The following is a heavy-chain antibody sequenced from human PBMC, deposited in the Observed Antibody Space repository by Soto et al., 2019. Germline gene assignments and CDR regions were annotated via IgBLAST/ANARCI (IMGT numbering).Heavy chain of an antibody. CDR2: TNPNRGNT. CDR3: AITHLRFGEHHY. Sequence: QVQLVQSGAEVKKPGASVKVSCKASGYTFTSYDINWVRQATGQGLEWMGWTNPNRGNTGNAQKFQVRVTMTRNISISTAYMELSSLRSEDTAVYYCAITHLRFGEHHYWGQGTLVTVSS. CDR1: GYTFTSYD. J-gene: IGHJ4*02. D-gene: IGHD3-10*01. V-gene: IGHV1-8*01.